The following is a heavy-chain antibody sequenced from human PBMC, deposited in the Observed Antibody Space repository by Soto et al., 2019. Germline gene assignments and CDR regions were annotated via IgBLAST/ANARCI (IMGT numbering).Heavy chain of an antibody. CDR1: GGTFGSYA. D-gene: IGHD5-12*01. CDR3: ARRGGYSGYDDRGYYYYYGMDV. J-gene: IGHJ6*02. CDR2: IIPIFGTA. V-gene: IGHV1-69*13. Sequence: SVKVSCEASGGTFGSYAINWVRQAPGQGLEWMGGIIPIFGTANYAQKFQGRVTITADESTSTAYMELSSLRSEDTAVYYCARRGGYSGYDDRGYYYYYGMDVWGQGTTVTVSS.